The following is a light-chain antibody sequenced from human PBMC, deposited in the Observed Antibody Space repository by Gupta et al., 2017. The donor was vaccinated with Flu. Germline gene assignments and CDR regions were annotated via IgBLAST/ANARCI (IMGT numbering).Light chain of an antibody. V-gene: IGKV3-15*01. CDR2: NSY. CDR1: QSISNN. J-gene: IGKJ1*01. CDR3: QHYSDRPPRT. Sequence: ATLSVSLGERVTVSCRASQSISNNLAWYQQKPGQPPRLLIYNSYTRATDITARFSGVGSGTDFTLTIDSRRSEDFAVYYCQHYSDRPPRTFGQGTKVDIK.